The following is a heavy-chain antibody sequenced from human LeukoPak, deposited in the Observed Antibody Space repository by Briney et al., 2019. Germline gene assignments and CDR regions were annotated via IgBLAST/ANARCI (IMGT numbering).Heavy chain of an antibody. CDR2: IYHSGGT. Sequence: SETLSLTCAVSGYSISSGYYWGWIRQPPGKGLEWIGSIYHSGGTYYNPSLKSRVTISVDTSKNQFSLKLSSVTAADTAVYYCAGRSEEYSSSSVYYYYYMDVWGKGTTVTVSS. J-gene: IGHJ6*03. D-gene: IGHD6-6*01. CDR3: AGRSEEYSSSSVYYYYYMDV. V-gene: IGHV4-38-2*01. CDR1: GYSISSGYY.